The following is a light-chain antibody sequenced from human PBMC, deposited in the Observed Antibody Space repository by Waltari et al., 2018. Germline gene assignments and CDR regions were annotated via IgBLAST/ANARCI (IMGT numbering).Light chain of an antibody. V-gene: IGLV2-23*01. CDR3: CSYAGSSTSPYV. J-gene: IGLJ1*01. Sequence: QSALTPPASVSGSPGQSITISCTGTSSDVGGYNLVSWYQQHPGKAPKLMIYEGSKRPSGVSNRFSGSKSGNTATLTISGLQAEDEADYYCCSYAGSSTSPYVFGTGTKVTVL. CDR2: EGS. CDR1: SSDVGGYNL.